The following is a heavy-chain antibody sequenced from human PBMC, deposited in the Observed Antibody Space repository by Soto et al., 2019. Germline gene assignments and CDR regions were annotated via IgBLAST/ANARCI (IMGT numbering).Heavy chain of an antibody. CDR3: ARGDGYNYGNWFDP. J-gene: IGHJ5*02. CDR1: GGTFSSYA. Sequence: SLNVSCKASGGTFSSYAISWVRQATGQGLEWMGGIIPIFGTANYAQKFQGRVTITADESTSTAYMELSSLRSEDTAVYYCARGDGYNYGNWFDPWGQGTLVTVSS. V-gene: IGHV1-69*13. D-gene: IGHD5-12*01. CDR2: IIPIFGTA.